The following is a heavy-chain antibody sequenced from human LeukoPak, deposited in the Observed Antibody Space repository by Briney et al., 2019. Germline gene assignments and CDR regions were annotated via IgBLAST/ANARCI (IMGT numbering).Heavy chain of an antibody. V-gene: IGHV4-39*01. Sequence: PSETLPLTCTVSGGSISSSSYYWGWIRQPPGKGLEWIGSIYYSGSTYYNPSLKSRVTISVDTSKNQFSLKLSSVTAADTAVYYCARLGGSYYYYYYYMDVWGKGTTVTISS. J-gene: IGHJ6*03. CDR2: IYYSGST. D-gene: IGHD1-26*01. CDR3: ARLGGSYYYYYYYMDV. CDR1: GGSISSSSYY.